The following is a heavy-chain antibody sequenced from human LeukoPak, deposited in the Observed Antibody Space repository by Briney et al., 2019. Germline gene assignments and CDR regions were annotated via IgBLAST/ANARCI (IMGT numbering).Heavy chain of an antibody. CDR2: ISGSGGST. J-gene: IGHJ4*02. CDR1: GFTFSSYA. V-gene: IGHV3-23*01. Sequence: GGSLRLSCAASGFTFSSYAMSWVRQAPGKGLEWVSAISGSGGSTYYADSVKGRFTISRDNSKNTLYLQMNSLRAEDTAVYYCATRETSSSWFYFDYWGQGTLVTASS. D-gene: IGHD6-13*01. CDR3: ATRETSSSWFYFDY.